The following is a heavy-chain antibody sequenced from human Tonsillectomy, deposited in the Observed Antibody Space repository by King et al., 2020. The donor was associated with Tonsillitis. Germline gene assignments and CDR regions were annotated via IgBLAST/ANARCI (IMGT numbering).Heavy chain of an antibody. D-gene: IGHD3-10*01. CDR2: ISSSSTTI. J-gene: IGHJ4*02. V-gene: IGHV3-48*01. Sequence: VQLVESGGGLVQPGGSRSLSCAASGFTFSTYNRNWVRQAPGKGLEWFSYISSSSTTIFSAASVKGRFTISRDNAKNSLYLQMNILRAEDTAVYYCARDYYNSGSYPIDSWGQGTLVIVSS. CDR3: ARDYYNSGSYPIDS. CDR1: GFTFSTYN.